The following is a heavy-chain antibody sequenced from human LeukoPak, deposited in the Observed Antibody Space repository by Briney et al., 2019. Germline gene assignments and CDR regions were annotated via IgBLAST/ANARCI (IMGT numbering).Heavy chain of an antibody. J-gene: IGHJ4*02. CDR1: GYTFTDYY. Sequence: ASVKVSCKASGYTFTDYYLHWVRQAPGQGLEWMGWMNPDNGDTKYAQKFQDWVTMTRDRAINTAYMELSRLRADDAAVYYCARINSGSYYYDHWGQGTLVTVSS. V-gene: IGHV1-2*04. CDR3: ARINSGSYYYDH. CDR2: MNPDNGDT. D-gene: IGHD3-10*01.